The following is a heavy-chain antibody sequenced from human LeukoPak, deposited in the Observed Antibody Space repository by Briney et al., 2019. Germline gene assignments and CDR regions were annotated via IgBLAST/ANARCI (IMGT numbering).Heavy chain of an antibody. CDR2: ISSSSSYI. CDR1: GFTFSSYS. J-gene: IGHJ4*02. D-gene: IGHD4-11*01. Sequence: GGSLRLSCAASGFTFSSYSMNWVRQAPGKGLEWVSSISSSSSYIYYADSVKGRFTISRDNAKNSLYLRMNSLRAEDTAVYYCARDRHGYSNYVDYYFDYWGQGTLVTVSS. CDR3: ARDRHGYSNYVDYYFDY. V-gene: IGHV3-21*01.